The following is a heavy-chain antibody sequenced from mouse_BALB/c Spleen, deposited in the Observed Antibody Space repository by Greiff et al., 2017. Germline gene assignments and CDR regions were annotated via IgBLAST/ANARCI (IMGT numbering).Heavy chain of an antibody. Sequence: QVQLQQSGAELVKPGASVKLSCKASGYTFTSYWMHWVKQRPGQGLEWIGEIDPSDSYTNYNQKFKGKATLTVDKSSSTAYMQLSSLTSEDSAVYYCARERTTVRYYYAMDYWGQGTSVTVSS. CDR3: ARERTTVRYYYAMDY. V-gene: IGHV1-69*02. CDR1: GYTFTSYW. D-gene: IGHD1-1*01. CDR2: IDPSDSYT. J-gene: IGHJ4*01.